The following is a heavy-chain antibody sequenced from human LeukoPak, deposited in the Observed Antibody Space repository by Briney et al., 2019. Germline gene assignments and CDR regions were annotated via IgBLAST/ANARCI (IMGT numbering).Heavy chain of an antibody. D-gene: IGHD2-15*01. Sequence: PGGSLRLSCAASGFTFSSYSMNWVRQAPGKGLEWVSYISSSSSTIYYADSVKGRFTISRDNAKNSLYLQMNSLRSEDTAVYYCAREIVVVVTRQTWFDPWGQGTLVTVSS. V-gene: IGHV3-48*01. CDR2: ISSSSSTI. CDR3: AREIVVVVTRQTWFDP. J-gene: IGHJ5*02. CDR1: GFTFSSYS.